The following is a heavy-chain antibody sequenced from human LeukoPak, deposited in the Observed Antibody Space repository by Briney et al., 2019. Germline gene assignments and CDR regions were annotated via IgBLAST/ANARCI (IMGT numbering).Heavy chain of an antibody. V-gene: IGHV3-7*01. CDR3: ARDRWGYSYGGD. CDR1: GFTFSSYW. CDR2: IKEDGRQK. D-gene: IGHD5-18*01. Sequence: GSLRLSCAASGFTFSSYWMSWVRQAPGKGLEWVANIKEDGRQKYYVDSVKGRFTISRDNAKNSLYLQMNRLRVEDAAVYYCARDRWGYSYGGDWGQGTLVTVSS. J-gene: IGHJ4*02.